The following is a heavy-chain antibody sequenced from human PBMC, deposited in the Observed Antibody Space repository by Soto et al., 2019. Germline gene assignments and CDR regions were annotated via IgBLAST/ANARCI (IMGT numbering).Heavy chain of an antibody. CDR3: ARGEHDDFWSGYYSGRDYYYGMDV. CDR2: ISSSSYI. V-gene: IGHV3-21*01. CDR1: GFTFSSYS. Sequence: GGSLRLSCAASGFTFSSYSMNWVRQAPGKGLEWVSSISSSSYIYYADSVKGRFTISRDNAKNSLYLQMNSLRAEDTAVYYCARGEHDDFWSGYYSGRDYYYGMDVWGQGTTVTVSS. D-gene: IGHD3-3*01. J-gene: IGHJ6*02.